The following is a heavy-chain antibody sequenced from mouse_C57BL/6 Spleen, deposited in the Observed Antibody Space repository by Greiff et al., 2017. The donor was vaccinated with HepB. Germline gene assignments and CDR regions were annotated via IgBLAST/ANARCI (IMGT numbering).Heavy chain of an antibody. CDR3: ARGDYDGLAY. V-gene: IGHV1-52*01. CDR1: GYTFTSYW. D-gene: IGHD2-4*01. CDR2: IDPSDSET. Sequence: QVQLQQPGAELVRPGSSVKLSCKASGYTFTSYWMHWVKQRPIQGLEWIGNIDPSDSETHYNQKFKDKATLTVDKSSSTAYMQLSSLTSEDSAVYYCARGDYDGLAYWGQGTLVTVSA. J-gene: IGHJ3*01.